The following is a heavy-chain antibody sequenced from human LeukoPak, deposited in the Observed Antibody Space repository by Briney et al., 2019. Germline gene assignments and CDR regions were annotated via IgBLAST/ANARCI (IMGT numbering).Heavy chain of an antibody. CDR2: IYYSGST. CDR1: GYSISSSYY. Sequence: SETLSLTCTVSGYSISSSYYWGWIRQPPGKGLEWIGYIYYSGSTNYNPSLKSRVTISVDTSKNQFSLKLSSVTAADTAVYYCARIGYSYGFDYWGQGTLVTVSS. V-gene: IGHV4-61*01. CDR3: ARIGYSYGFDY. J-gene: IGHJ4*02. D-gene: IGHD5-18*01.